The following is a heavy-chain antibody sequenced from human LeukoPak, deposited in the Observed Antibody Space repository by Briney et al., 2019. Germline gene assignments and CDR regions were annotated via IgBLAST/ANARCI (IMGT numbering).Heavy chain of an antibody. CDR3: AKAPVTSCRGAYCYPFDY. J-gene: IGHJ4*02. CDR1: GFSLSSYA. CDR2: ISSTEAGT. Sequence: GGSLRLSCAASGFSLSSYAMSWVRQAPGKGLEWVSAISSTEAGTYHADSVRGRFTISRDSSKNTLYLQMNSLRAEDAAVYYCAKAPVTSCRGAYCYPFDYWGQGTLVTVSS. V-gene: IGHV3-23*01. D-gene: IGHD2-21*01.